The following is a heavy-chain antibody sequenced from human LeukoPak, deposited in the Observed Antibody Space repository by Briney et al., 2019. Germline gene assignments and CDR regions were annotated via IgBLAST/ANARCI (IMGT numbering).Heavy chain of an antibody. D-gene: IGHD1-26*01. J-gene: IGHJ1*01. CDR3: AREAVPSGSPDDAEYFQH. CDR2: VNHSGST. CDR1: GGSFSGYY. Sequence: PSETLSLTCAVYGGSFSGYYWSWIRQPPGEGLEWIGEVNHSGSTNYNPSLKSRVTISVDTSKNQFSLKLSSVTAADTAVYYCAREAVPSGSPDDAEYFQHWGQGTLVTVSS. V-gene: IGHV4-34*01.